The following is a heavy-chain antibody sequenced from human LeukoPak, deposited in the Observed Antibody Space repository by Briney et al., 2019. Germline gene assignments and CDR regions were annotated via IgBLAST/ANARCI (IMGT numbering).Heavy chain of an antibody. J-gene: IGHJ4*02. Sequence: GGSLRLSCAASGFTFSSYSMTWVRQAPGKGLEWVSTITDSGGSTFYADSVKGRFTISRDNSKNTLSLRMNSLRAEDTAVYYCGYRNALDYWGQGTLVTVSS. CDR3: GYRNALDY. D-gene: IGHD5-18*01. CDR2: ITDSGGST. CDR1: GFTFSSYS. V-gene: IGHV3-23*01.